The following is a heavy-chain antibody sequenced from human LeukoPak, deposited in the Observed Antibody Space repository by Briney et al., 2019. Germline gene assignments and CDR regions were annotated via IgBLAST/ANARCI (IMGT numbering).Heavy chain of an antibody. CDR3: ARDVYDYSSTAFDY. CDR1: GGSISSSSYY. V-gene: IGHV4-39*07. D-gene: IGHD6-13*01. J-gene: IGHJ4*02. CDR2: IYYSGST. Sequence: PSETLSLTCTVSGGSISSSSYYWGWIRQPPGKGLEWIGSIYYSGSTYYNPSLKSRVTISVDTSKNQFSLKLSSVTAADTAVYYCARDVYDYSSTAFDYWGQGTLVTVSS.